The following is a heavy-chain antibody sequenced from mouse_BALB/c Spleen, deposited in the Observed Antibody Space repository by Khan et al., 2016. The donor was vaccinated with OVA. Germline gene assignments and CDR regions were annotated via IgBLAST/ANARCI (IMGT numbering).Heavy chain of an antibody. CDR1: GFNIKDTY. CDR2: IDPPNDGS. CDR3: ATFYGNPFAF. D-gene: IGHD2-10*01. J-gene: IGHJ3*01. V-gene: IGHV14-3*02. Sequence: IQLVQSGAELVKPGASVKLSCSASGFNIKDTYIHWMKQRPEQGLEWIGRIDPPNDGSKYGPKFQAKATLTADTSSNTAYLQLSSLTSEDTAVYYCATFYGNPFAFWGQGTLVSVSA.